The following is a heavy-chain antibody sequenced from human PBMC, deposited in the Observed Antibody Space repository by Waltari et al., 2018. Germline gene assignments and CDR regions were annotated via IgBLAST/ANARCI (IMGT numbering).Heavy chain of an antibody. J-gene: IGHJ5*02. Sequence: LTCTIPGGSISRHFWGWIRQPAGKGLEWIGRIYTTGSTNFNPSLKSRVTMSIDTSKNQFSLNLSSVTAADTAVYYCARGQSTRGSYGWFDPWGQGTLVTVSS. D-gene: IGHD1-26*01. V-gene: IGHV4-4*07. CDR3: ARGQSTRGSYGWFDP. CDR2: IYTTGST. CDR1: GGSISRHF.